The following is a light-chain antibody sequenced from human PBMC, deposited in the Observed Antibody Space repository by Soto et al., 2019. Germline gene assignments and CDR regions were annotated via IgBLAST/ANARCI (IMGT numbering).Light chain of an antibody. CDR2: GNS. CDR1: SSNIGAGYD. CDR3: QSYDSSLSGYV. V-gene: IGLV1-40*01. Sequence: HSVLTQPPSVSGAPGQRVTISCTGSSSNIGAGYDVHWYQQLPGTAPKLLIYGNSNRPSGVPDRFSGSKSGTSASLAITGLQAEDEADCYCQSYDSSLSGYVFGTGTKVTVL. J-gene: IGLJ1*01.